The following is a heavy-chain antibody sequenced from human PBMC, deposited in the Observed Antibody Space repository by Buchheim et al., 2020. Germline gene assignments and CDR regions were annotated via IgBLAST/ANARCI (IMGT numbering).Heavy chain of an antibody. CDR2: MYNNGST. V-gene: IGHV4-31*03. D-gene: IGHD3-10*01. J-gene: IGHJ4*02. CDR3: ARGTPRYYFDF. Sequence: QVQLQESGPGLVKPSQTLSLTCTVSGDSMERGGFYWNWIRQHPGMGLEFIGYMYNNGSTYFNPSLRSRVTISADTSKNQFSLKLSSVTAADTAVYFCARGTPRYYFDFWGQGTL. CDR1: GDSMERGGFY.